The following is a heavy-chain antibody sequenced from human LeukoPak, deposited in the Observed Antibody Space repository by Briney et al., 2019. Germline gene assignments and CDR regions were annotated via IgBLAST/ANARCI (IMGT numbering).Heavy chain of an antibody. Sequence: SVKVSCKASGGTFSSYAISWVRQAPGQGLEWMGGIIPIFGTANYAQKFQGRVTITADESTSTAYMELSSLRSEDTAAYYCARDGIYSGSYYGWFDPWGQGTLVTVSS. CDR2: IIPIFGTA. CDR3: ARDGIYSGSYYGWFDP. D-gene: IGHD1-26*01. J-gene: IGHJ5*02. V-gene: IGHV1-69*13. CDR1: GGTFSSYA.